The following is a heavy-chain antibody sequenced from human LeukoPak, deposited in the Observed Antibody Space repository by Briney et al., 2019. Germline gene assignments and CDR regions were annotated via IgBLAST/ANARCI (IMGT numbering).Heavy chain of an antibody. J-gene: IGHJ3*02. D-gene: IGHD3-22*01. CDR3: ARAPTPYYYDSSGYYYGDAFDI. CDR2: IYSGGST. V-gene: IGHV3-66*01. Sequence: GGSLRLSCAASGFTFSSYAMSWVRQAPGKGLEWVSVIYSGGSTYYADSVKGRFTISRDNSKNTLYLQMNSLRAEDTAVYYCARAPTPYYYDSSGYYYGDAFDIWGQGTMVTVSS. CDR1: GFTFSSYA.